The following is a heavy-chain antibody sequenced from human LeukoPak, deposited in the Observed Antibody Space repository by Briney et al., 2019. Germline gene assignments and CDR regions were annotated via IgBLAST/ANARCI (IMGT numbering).Heavy chain of an antibody. D-gene: IGHD4-17*01. CDR3: ARDEGYGDFSYYCDY. V-gene: IGHV3-48*04. CDR2: ISSSSSII. J-gene: IGHJ4*02. Sequence: GGSLRLSCVDSGFTFSIYSMNWVRQAPGKGLEWVSYISSSSSIIYYADSVKGRFTISRDNAKNSLYLQMNSLRAEDTAVYYCARDEGYGDFSYYCDYLFQGTLVTVSS. CDR1: GFTFSIYS.